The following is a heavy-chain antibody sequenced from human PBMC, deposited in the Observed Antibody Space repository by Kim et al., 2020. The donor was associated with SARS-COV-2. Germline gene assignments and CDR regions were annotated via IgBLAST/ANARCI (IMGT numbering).Heavy chain of an antibody. Sequence: SETLSLTCAVSGGSISSSNWWSWVRQPPGKGLEWIGEIYHSGSTNYNASLKGRVTISVDKSKNQFSLKLSSVTAADTAVYYCARIRRFDWTAGVYFWFDPWGQGTLVTVSS. CDR2: IYHSGST. CDR3: ARIRRFDWTAGVYFWFDP. CDR1: GGSISSSNW. V-gene: IGHV4-4*02. J-gene: IGHJ5*02. D-gene: IGHD3-9*01.